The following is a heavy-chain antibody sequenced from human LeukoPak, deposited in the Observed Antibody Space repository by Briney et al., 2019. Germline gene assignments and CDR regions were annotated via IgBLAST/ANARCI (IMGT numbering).Heavy chain of an antibody. CDR1: GGSIXSYY. Sequence: ETLSLTXTVSGGSIXSYYWSWIRQPAGKGLEWIGRIYTSGSTNYNPSLKSRVTMSVDTSKNQFSLKLSSVTAADTAVYYCARDQVDYYYYYGMDVWGQGTTVTVSS. V-gene: IGHV4-4*07. CDR3: ARDQVDYYYYYGMDV. J-gene: IGHJ6*02. CDR2: IYTSGST.